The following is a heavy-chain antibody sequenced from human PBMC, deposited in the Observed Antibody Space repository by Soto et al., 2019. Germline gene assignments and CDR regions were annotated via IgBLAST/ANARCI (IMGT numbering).Heavy chain of an antibody. CDR3: GRRRAPAETTREFDY. CDR1: GFTFSSYS. J-gene: IGHJ4*02. V-gene: IGHV3-21*01. D-gene: IGHD1-1*01. Sequence: GGSLRLSCAASGFTFSSYSMNWVRQAPGKGLEWVSSISSSSSYIYYADSVKGRFTISRDNAKNSLYLQMNSLRAEDTAVYYCGRRRAPAETTREFDYLGQGTLVAVSS. CDR2: ISSSSSYI.